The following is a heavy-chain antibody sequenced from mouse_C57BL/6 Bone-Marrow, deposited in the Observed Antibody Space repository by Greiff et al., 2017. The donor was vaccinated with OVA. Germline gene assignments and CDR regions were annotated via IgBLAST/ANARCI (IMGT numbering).Heavy chain of an antibody. J-gene: IGHJ3*01. Sequence: VQLKESGGDLVKPGGSLKLSCAASGFTFSSYGMSWVRQTPDKRLEWVATISSGGSYTYYPDSVKGRSTISRDNAKNTLYLQMSSLKSEDTAMYYGARHGGYCSNLAYWGQGTLVTVSA. V-gene: IGHV5-6*01. D-gene: IGHD2-5*01. CDR3: ARHGGYCSNLAY. CDR2: ISSGGSYT. CDR1: GFTFSSYG.